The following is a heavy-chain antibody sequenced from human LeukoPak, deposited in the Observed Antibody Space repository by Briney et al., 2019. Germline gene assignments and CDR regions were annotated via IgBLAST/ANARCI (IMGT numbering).Heavy chain of an antibody. J-gene: IGHJ4*02. Sequence: SETLSLTCAVYGGSFSGYYWSWIRQPPGKGLEWIGEINHSGSTNYNPSLKSRVTISVDTSKNQFSLKLSSVTAADTAVYYCARGRENRYYYGSGSYYYWGQGTLVTVSS. D-gene: IGHD3-10*01. V-gene: IGHV4-34*01. CDR2: INHSGST. CDR1: GGSFSGYY. CDR3: ARGRENRYYYGSGSYYY.